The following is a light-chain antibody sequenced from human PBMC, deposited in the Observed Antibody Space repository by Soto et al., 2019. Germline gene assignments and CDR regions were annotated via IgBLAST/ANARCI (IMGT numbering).Light chain of an antibody. CDR3: GSWDSSLSAYV. V-gene: IGLV1-51*01. CDR1: SSNIGGNS. CDR2: GDN. J-gene: IGLJ1*01. Sequence: QSVLTQPPSVSAAPGQKVTISCSGSSSNIGGNSVSWYQQLPGTAPKLLIYGDNKRPSGIPDRFSGSKSGTSATLGITGFQTGDEADYYCGSWDSSLSAYVFGTGTKVTVL.